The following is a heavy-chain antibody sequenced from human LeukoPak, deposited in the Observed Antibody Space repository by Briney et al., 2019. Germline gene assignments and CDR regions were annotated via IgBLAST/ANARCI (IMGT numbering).Heavy chain of an antibody. CDR3: ARDLFFSDAGYSSGWRAEYFHH. CDR1: GFTFSSHW. Sequence: GGSLRLSCAASGFTFSSHWMHWVRQAPGKGLVWVSRINGAGSSTSYADSVKGRFTVSRGNAKNTLNLQMNSLRAEDTAVYYCARDLFFSDAGYSSGWRAEYFHHWGQGTLVTVSS. J-gene: IGHJ1*01. CDR2: INGAGSST. V-gene: IGHV3-74*01. D-gene: IGHD6-19*01.